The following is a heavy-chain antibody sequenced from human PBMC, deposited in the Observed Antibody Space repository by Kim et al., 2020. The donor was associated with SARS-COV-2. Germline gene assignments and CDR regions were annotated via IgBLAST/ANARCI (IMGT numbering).Heavy chain of an antibody. CDR2: INPNSGGT. Sequence: ASVKVSCKDSGYTFTAFYMHWVRQAPGQGLEWMGRINPNSGGTYSAQNFQGRVTMTRDMSISTASLELSRLNSDDTAVYYCARDRGDYAFSPSPNNWFDPWSQETLVTVSS. CDR1: GYTFTAFY. D-gene: IGHD3-3*01. CDR3: ARDRGDYAFSPSPNNWFDP. J-gene: IGHJ5*02. V-gene: IGHV1-2*06.